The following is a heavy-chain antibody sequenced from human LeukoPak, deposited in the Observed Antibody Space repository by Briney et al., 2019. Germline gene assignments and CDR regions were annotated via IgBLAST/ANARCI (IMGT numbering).Heavy chain of an antibody. V-gene: IGHV1-69*01. D-gene: IGHD5-18*01. CDR1: GGTFSSYA. CDR2: IIPIFGTA. Sequence: SVKVSCKASGGTFSSYAISWVRQAPGQGREWTGGIIPIFGTANYAQKFQGRVTITADESTSTAYMELSSLRSEDTAVYYCARSYGYSYGPFDYWGQGTLVTVSS. J-gene: IGHJ4*02. CDR3: ARSYGYSYGPFDY.